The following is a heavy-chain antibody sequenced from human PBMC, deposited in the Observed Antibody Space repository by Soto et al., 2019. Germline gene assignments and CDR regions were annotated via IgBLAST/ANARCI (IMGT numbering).Heavy chain of an antibody. J-gene: IGHJ4*02. CDR3: ARRRRDGYNFGS. V-gene: IGHV4-59*01. CDR1: GDSMSSYY. Sequence: PSETLSLTCTVSGDSMSSYYWSWIRQPPGQGLERIGYIFSSGSTNYNPSLKSRVTMSVDTSKNQFSLKLSTVTAADTAVYYCARRRRDGYNFGSWGQGILVTVSS. CDR2: IFSSGST. D-gene: IGHD2-21*01.